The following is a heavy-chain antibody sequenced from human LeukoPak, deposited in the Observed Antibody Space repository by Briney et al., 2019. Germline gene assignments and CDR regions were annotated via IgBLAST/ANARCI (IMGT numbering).Heavy chain of an antibody. CDR3: ARDSNGYIEYYYYYMDV. CDR1: GFTFSSYA. D-gene: IGHD5-24*01. Sequence: PGGSLRLSCAASGFTFSSYAMHWVRQAPGKGLEWVAVISYDGSNKYYADSVKGRFTISRDNSKNTLYLQMNSLRAEDTAVYYCARDSNGYIEYYYYYMDVWGKGTTVTVSS. CDR2: ISYDGSNK. V-gene: IGHV3-30*04. J-gene: IGHJ6*03.